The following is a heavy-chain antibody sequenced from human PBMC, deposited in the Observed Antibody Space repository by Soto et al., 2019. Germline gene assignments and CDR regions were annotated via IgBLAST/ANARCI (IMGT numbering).Heavy chain of an antibody. CDR3: AKGLYCTGGSCPRGWFDP. V-gene: IGHV3-30*18. Sequence: SLRLSCAASGFTFGSYGMHWVRQAPGKGLEWVAVISYDGSNKYYGDSVKGRFTISRDHSKNTLYLQMNSLRAEDTAVYYCAKGLYCTGGSCPRGWFDPWGQG. J-gene: IGHJ5*02. CDR1: GFTFGSYG. CDR2: ISYDGSNK. D-gene: IGHD2-15*01.